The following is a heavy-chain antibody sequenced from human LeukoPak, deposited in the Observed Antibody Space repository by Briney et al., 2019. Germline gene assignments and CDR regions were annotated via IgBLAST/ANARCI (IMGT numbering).Heavy chain of an antibody. V-gene: IGHV4-39*07. D-gene: IGHD5-12*01. CDR2: IYYSGST. J-gene: IGHJ4*02. CDR3: ARGFDSKSTYFDY. CDR1: GGSISTSGYY. Sequence: SETLSLTCTVSGGSISTSGYYWGWIRQSPGKGLEWIGNIYYSGSTYYNPSLKSRATISLDTSKNQFSLKVRSVTAADTAVYYCARGFDSKSTYFDYWGQGTLVTVSS.